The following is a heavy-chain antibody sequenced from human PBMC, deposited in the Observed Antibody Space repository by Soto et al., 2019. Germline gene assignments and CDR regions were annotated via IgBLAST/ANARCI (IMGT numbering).Heavy chain of an antibody. V-gene: IGHV2-5*02. D-gene: IGHD3-10*01. J-gene: IGHJ1*01. CDR1: EFSLSTSGVG. CDR2: IYWDDGK. Sequence: SGPTLVNPTQTLTLTCTFSEFSLSTSGVGVGWIRQPPGKALEWLALIYWDDGKRYSPSLKSRLTITKDTSKNQVVLTMTNIDPVDTATYYCAHLVLLWFAELSAEYFQHWGQGTLVTVSS. CDR3: AHLVLLWFAELSAEYFQH.